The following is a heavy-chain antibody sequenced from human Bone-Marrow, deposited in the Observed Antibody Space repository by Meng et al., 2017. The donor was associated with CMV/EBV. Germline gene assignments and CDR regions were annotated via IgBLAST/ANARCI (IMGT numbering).Heavy chain of an antibody. V-gene: IGHV3-21*04. J-gene: IGHJ6*02. D-gene: IGHD6-6*01. CDR2: ITSSREYI. CDR3: ARIIAALKRSMDV. Sequence: GKSLKISCVASGFTFSRCSMTWVRQAPGKGLEWVSTITSSREYIYYADSVEGRFTISRDNAKNSLYLQMNSLRAEDTAVYYCARIIAALKRSMDVWGQGTTVTVSS. CDR1: GFTFSRCS.